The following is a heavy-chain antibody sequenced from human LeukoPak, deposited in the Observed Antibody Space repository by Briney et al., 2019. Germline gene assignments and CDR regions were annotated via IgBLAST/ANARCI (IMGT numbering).Heavy chain of an antibody. J-gene: IGHJ6*02. Sequence: GGSLRLSCAASGFTFSTYAMSWVRQAPGKGLEWVSAISSSGSTTYYADSVKGRFTISRDNSKNTLYLQMNSLGAEDTAVYYCAKERCTNAVCYFGSGMDVWGQGTTVTVSS. CDR3: AKERCTNAVCYFGSGMDV. V-gene: IGHV3-23*01. D-gene: IGHD2-8*01. CDR1: GFTFSTYA. CDR2: ISSSGSTT.